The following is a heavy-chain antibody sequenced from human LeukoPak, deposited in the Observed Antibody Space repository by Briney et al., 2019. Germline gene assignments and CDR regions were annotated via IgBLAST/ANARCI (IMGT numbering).Heavy chain of an antibody. CDR3: ARGAPMGYFDWSNDAFDI. CDR1: GYTFISYG. Sequence: ASVKVSCKASGYTFISYGISWVRQAPGQGLEWMGWISAYNGNTDYAQNLQGRVTMTTDTSTSTAYMELRSLRSDDTAVYYCARGAPMGYFDWSNDAFDIWGQGTMVTVSS. D-gene: IGHD3-9*01. J-gene: IGHJ3*02. V-gene: IGHV1-18*01. CDR2: ISAYNGNT.